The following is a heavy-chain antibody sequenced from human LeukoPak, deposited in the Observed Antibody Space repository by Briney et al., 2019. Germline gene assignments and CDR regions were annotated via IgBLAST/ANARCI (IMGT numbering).Heavy chain of an antibody. D-gene: IGHD4-17*01. CDR3: ARNGDLDYGDYYFDY. CDR1: GFTFSSYS. J-gene: IGHJ4*02. Sequence: GGSLRLSCAASGFTFSSYSMNWVRQAPGKGLEWVSSISSSSSYIYYADSVKGRFTISRDNAKNSLYLQMNSLRAEDTAVYYCARNGDLDYGDYYFDYWGQGTLVTVSS. V-gene: IGHV3-21*01. CDR2: ISSSSSYI.